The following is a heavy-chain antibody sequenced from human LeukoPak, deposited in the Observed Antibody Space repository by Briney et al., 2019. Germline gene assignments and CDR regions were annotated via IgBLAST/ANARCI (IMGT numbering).Heavy chain of an antibody. D-gene: IGHD5-18*01. Sequence: ASVKVSCKASGYTFTGYYMQWVRQAPGQGLEWMGWINPNSGGTNYAQKFQGRVTMTRDTSISTAYMELSRLRSDDTAVYYGATFGYSYGYQKDYWGQGTLVTVSS. V-gene: IGHV1-2*02. J-gene: IGHJ4*02. CDR1: GYTFTGYY. CDR2: INPNSGGT. CDR3: ATFGYSYGYQKDY.